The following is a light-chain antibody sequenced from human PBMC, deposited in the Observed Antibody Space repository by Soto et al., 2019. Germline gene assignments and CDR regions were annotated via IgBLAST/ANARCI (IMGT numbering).Light chain of an antibody. CDR2: SAS. Sequence: DVQITQSPSTLSASVGDRVTITCRASQGVRYSLAWYQQKPGKAPELLIHSASTLQSGVPSRFIGSKSGTDFTLTISSLQPEDFATYYCQQLFTFGQGTRLEIK. V-gene: IGKV1-9*01. J-gene: IGKJ5*01. CDR1: QGVRYS. CDR3: QQLFT.